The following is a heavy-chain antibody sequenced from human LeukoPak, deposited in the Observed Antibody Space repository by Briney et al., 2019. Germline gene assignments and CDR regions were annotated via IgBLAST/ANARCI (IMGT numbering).Heavy chain of an antibody. D-gene: IGHD1-26*01. J-gene: IGHJ4*02. CDR2: IYYSGST. CDR1: GGSISSYY. Sequence: SETLSLTCTVSGGSISSYYWSWIRQPPGKGLEWIGYIYYSGSTNYNPSLKSRVTISVDTSKNQFSLKLRSVTAADTAVYYCAGGFSELLFDYWGQGTLVTVSS. V-gene: IGHV4-59*01. CDR3: AGGFSELLFDY.